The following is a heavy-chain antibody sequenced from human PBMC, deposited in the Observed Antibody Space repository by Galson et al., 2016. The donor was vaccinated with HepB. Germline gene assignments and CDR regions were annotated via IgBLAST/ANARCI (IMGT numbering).Heavy chain of an antibody. Sequence: SVKVSCKASGYTLSFYYMHWVRQAPGQGLEWMGIINPSGGNFTSYAPKFQGRVTMTRDTSTSTVYMELSSLRSEGTAVYYCARGADSGYDLGDYWGQGTLVTVSS. D-gene: IGHD5-12*01. CDR1: GYTLSFYY. CDR2: INPSGGNFT. CDR3: ARGADSGYDLGDY. V-gene: IGHV1-46*01. J-gene: IGHJ4*02.